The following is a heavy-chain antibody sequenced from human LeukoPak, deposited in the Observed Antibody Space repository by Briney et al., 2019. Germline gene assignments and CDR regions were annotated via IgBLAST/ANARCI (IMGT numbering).Heavy chain of an antibody. J-gene: IGHJ6*03. CDR3: AKDPNLRSWDFWGGYPLGYYYMDV. V-gene: IGHV3-23*01. CDR2: ISGSGGST. CDR1: GFTFSSYA. Sequence: PGGSLRLSCAASGFTFSSYAMSWVRQAPGKGLEWVSAISGSGGSTYYADSVKGRFTISRDNSKNTLYLQMNSLRAEDTAVYYCAKDPNLRSWDFWGGYPLGYYYMDVWGKGTTVTVSS. D-gene: IGHD3-3*01.